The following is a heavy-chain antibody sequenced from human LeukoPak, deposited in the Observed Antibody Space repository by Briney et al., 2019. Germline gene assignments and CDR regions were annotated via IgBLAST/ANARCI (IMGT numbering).Heavy chain of an antibody. Sequence: PSETLSLTCAVYGGSFSGYYWSWIRQPPGKGLEWIGEINHSGSTNYNPSLKSRVTISVDTSKNQFSLKLSSVTAADTAVYYCAKLYCSSTSCYFPGGDYFDYWGQGTLVTVSS. D-gene: IGHD2-2*01. V-gene: IGHV4-34*01. CDR2: INHSGST. J-gene: IGHJ4*02. CDR1: GGSFSGYY. CDR3: AKLYCSSTSCYFPGGDYFDY.